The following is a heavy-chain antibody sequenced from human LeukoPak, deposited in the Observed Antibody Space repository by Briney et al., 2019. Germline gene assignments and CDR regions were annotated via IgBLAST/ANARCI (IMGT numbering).Heavy chain of an antibody. CDR3: ARRPYCSSTTCAYFDY. V-gene: IGHV4-34*01. D-gene: IGHD2-2*01. Sequence: SETLSLTCAVYGGSFSGYYWSWIRQPPGKGLEWIGEINHSGSTNYNPSLKSRVTISVDTSKNQFSLKLTSVTAADPAVYYCARRPYCSSTTCAYFDYWGQGTLVTVSS. CDR2: INHSGST. CDR1: GGSFSGYY. J-gene: IGHJ4*02.